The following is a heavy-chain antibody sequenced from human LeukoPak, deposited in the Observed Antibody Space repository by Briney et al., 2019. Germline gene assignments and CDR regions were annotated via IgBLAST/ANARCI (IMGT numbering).Heavy chain of an antibody. CDR1: GFSFSSYG. J-gene: IGHJ4*02. V-gene: IGHV3-30*18. Sequence: GGSLRLSCAASGFSFSSYGMHWVRQAPGKGLEWVAVISYDGSNKYYADSVKGRFTISRGNSKNTLYLQMNSLRAEDTAVYYCAKVPGGSYYPFDYWGQGTLVTVSA. D-gene: IGHD1-26*01. CDR2: ISYDGSNK. CDR3: AKVPGGSYYPFDY.